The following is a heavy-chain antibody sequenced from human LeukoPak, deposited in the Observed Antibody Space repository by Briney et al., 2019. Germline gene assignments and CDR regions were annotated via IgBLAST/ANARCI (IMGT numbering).Heavy chain of an antibody. CDR2: MNPNNGNT. CDR1: GFTFTSYD. J-gene: IGHJ5*02. D-gene: IGHD2-2*01. Sequence: ASVKVSCKASGFTFTSYDINWVRQASGQGLEWMGWMNPNNGNTGYAQKFQGRVTMTRDTSIGTAYMELRGLRSEDTAVYYCVRDGEGVAMSVNYWFDPWGQGTLVTVSS. CDR3: VRDGEGVAMSVNYWFDP. V-gene: IGHV1-8*01.